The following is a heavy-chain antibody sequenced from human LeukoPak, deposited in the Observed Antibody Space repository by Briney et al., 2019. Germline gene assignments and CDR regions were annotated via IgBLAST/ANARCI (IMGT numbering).Heavy chain of an antibody. J-gene: IGHJ4*02. CDR2: IKQDGSEK. Sequence: GGSLRLSCAASGFTFSSYSMSWVRQAPGKGLEWVANIKQDGSEKYYVDSVKGRFTISRDNAKNSLYLQMNSLRAEDTAVYYCARDFDWLFEYWGQGTLVTVSS. CDR1: GFTFSSYS. D-gene: IGHD3-9*01. CDR3: ARDFDWLFEY. V-gene: IGHV3-7*04.